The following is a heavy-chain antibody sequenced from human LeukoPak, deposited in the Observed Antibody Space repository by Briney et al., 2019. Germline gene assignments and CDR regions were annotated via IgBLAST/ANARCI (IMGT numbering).Heavy chain of an antibody. J-gene: IGHJ4*02. CDR1: GFTFSDSF. V-gene: IGHV3-72*01. CDR2: SRNKADSYTA. D-gene: IGHD6-13*01. CDR3: ATSSWYRLAY. Sequence: GGSLRLSCAASGFTFSDSFMSWVRQAPGKGLEWVGRSRNKADSYTAEYAASVKGRFTISRDESKNSLYLQISSLETEDAAVYYCATSSWYRLAYWGQGSLVTISS.